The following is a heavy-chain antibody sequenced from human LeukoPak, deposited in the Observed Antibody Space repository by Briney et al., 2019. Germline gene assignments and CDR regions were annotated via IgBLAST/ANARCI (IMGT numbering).Heavy chain of an antibody. J-gene: IGHJ4*02. CDR1: GFTVGSNY. CDR2: ISSSSRDI. D-gene: IGHD1-26*01. V-gene: IGHV3-21*01. CDR3: VREAAATLFDY. Sequence: GGSLRLSCAASGFTVGSNYMSWVRRAPGKGLEWVAAISSSSRDIFYADSVKGRFSISRDNTQNSLSLQMSSLKAEDTAVYYCVREAAATLFDYWGQGTLVTVSS.